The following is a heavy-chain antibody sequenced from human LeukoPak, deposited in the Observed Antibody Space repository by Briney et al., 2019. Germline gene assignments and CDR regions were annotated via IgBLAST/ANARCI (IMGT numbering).Heavy chain of an antibody. CDR1: GFTFSSYS. Sequence: TGGSLRLSCAASGFTFSSYSMNWVRQAPGKGLEWVSYISSSSTIYYADSVKGRFTISRDNAKNSLYLQMNSLRAEDTAVYYCARYSGYDFLPDYYYYMDVWGKGPRSPSP. CDR3: ARYSGYDFLPDYYYYMDV. J-gene: IGHJ6*03. V-gene: IGHV3-48*01. D-gene: IGHD5-12*01. CDR2: ISSSSTI.